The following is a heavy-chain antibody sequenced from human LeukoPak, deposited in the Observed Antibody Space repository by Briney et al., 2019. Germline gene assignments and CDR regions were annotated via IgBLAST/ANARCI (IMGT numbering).Heavy chain of an antibody. J-gene: IGHJ5*02. Sequence: GGSLRLSCAASGFTFSSYSMNWVRQAPGKGLEWVSSISSSSSYIYYADSVEGRFTISRENAKNSLYLQMNSLRAEDTAVYYCAGGWFGELLSPIDPWGQGTLVTVSS. D-gene: IGHD3-10*01. CDR2: ISSSSSYI. CDR1: GFTFSSYS. CDR3: AGGWFGELLSPIDP. V-gene: IGHV3-21*01.